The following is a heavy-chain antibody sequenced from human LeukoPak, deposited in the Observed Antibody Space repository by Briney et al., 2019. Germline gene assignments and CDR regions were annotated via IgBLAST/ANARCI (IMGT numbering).Heavy chain of an antibody. CDR3: ARQDYGDNNWFDP. J-gene: IGHJ5*02. D-gene: IGHD4-17*01. CDR2: IYHSGST. V-gene: IGHV4-30-2*02. CDR1: GGSISSGGYS. Sequence: SQTLSLTCAVSGGSISSGGYSWSWIRQPPGKGLEWIGYIYHSGSTYYNPSLKSRVTISVDRSKNQFSLELSSVTAADTAVYYCARQDYGDNNWFDPWGQGTLVTVSS.